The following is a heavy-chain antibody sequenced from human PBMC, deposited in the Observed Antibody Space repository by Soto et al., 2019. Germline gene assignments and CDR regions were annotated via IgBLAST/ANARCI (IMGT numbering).Heavy chain of an antibody. J-gene: IGHJ4*02. CDR2: IYYSGST. D-gene: IGHD3-10*01. CDR3: ARLGGGSGSYIGQRVNDFDY. V-gene: IGHV4-59*01. CDR1: GDSISGFY. Sequence: SETLSLTCTVSGDSISGFYWSWIRQPPGKGLEWIGYIYYSGSTNYNPSLKSRVTIFIDTSKNQFSLKLRSVTAADTAVYYCARLGGGSGSYIGQRVNDFDYWGQGILVTVSS.